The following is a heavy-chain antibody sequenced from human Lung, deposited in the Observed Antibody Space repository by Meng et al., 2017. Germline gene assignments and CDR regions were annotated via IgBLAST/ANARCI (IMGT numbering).Heavy chain of an antibody. CDR1: GGSFSDYY. Sequence: QGQLQQGGAGLLEPSETLSRTCVVSGGSFSDYYWSWLRQPPGKGLEWIGEINHSGSTNYNPSLESRATISVDTSQNNLSLKLSSVTAADSAVYYCARGPTTMAHDFDYWGQGTLVTVSS. CDR2: INHSGST. D-gene: IGHD4-11*01. V-gene: IGHV4-34*01. J-gene: IGHJ4*02. CDR3: ARGPTTMAHDFDY.